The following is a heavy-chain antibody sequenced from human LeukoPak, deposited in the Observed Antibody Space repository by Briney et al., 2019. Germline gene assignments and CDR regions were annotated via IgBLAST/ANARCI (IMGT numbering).Heavy chain of an antibody. CDR2: IYYSGST. CDR1: GGSISSHY. V-gene: IGHV4-59*08. Sequence: PSETLSLTCTVSGGSISSHYWSWIRQPPGKGLEWIGYIYYSGSTNYNPSLKSRVTISVDTSKNQFSLNLKSMTAADTAVYYCTRQYSSSYYSDYWGQGTLVTVSS. D-gene: IGHD6-6*01. J-gene: IGHJ4*02. CDR3: TRQYSSSYYSDY.